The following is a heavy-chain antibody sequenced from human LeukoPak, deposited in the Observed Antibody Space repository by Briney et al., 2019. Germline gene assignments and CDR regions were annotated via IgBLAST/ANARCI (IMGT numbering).Heavy chain of an antibody. CDR1: GYSISSGYY. J-gene: IGHJ4*02. CDR3: ASVYSLYDN. D-gene: IGHD6-13*01. V-gene: IGHV4-38-2*02. CDR2: LYYTGST. Sequence: SETLSLTCTVSGYSISSGYYWGWIRQPPGKGLEWIGGLYYTGSTYYNPSLNSRITISVDTSKNQFSLKLTSVTAADTAVYYCASVYSLYDNWGQGILVIVSS.